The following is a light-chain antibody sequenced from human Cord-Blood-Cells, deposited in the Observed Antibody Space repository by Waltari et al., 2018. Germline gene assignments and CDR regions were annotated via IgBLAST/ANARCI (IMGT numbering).Light chain of an antibody. CDR3: SSYTSSSTWV. J-gene: IGLJ3*02. Sequence: QSALTQPASVSGSPGQSITISCTGTSSDVGGYNYVSWYQQHPGTAPKLMIYDVSNRSSGVYNRFSGSKSGNTASLTISGLQAEDEADYYCSSYTSSSTWVFGGGTKLTVL. V-gene: IGLV2-14*03. CDR2: DVS. CDR1: SSDVGGYNY.